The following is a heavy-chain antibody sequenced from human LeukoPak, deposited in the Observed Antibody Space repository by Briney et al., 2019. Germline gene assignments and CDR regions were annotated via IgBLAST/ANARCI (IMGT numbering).Heavy chain of an antibody. CDR1: GGSISSGGYY. J-gene: IGHJ4*02. CDR3: ARGPLNCTNGVCYRTNFDY. D-gene: IGHD2-8*01. V-gene: IGHV4-31*03. Sequence: SETLSLTCTVSGGSISSGGYYWSWIRQHPGKGLEWIGYIYYSGSTYYNPSLKSRVTISVDTSKNQFSLKLSSVTAADTAVYYCARGPLNCTNGVCYRTNFDYWGQGTLVTVSS. CDR2: IYYSGST.